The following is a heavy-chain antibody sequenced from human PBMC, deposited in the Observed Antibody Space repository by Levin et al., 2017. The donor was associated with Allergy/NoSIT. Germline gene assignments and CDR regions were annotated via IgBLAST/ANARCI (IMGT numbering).Heavy chain of an antibody. CDR2: IHSSGRT. J-gene: IGHJ5*02. CDR3: ALQCIPAVGSCNWFDP. V-gene: IGHV4-39*01. Sequence: KPSETLSLTCSVSAGSITGSIYYWGWIRQPPGKGLEWIGNIHSSGRTYYNPSLKSRVTISVDTSKNQFSLKLSSVTAADTAVYYCALQCIPAVGSCNWFDPWGQGTRVTVSS. D-gene: IGHD6-13*01. CDR1: AGSITGSIYY.